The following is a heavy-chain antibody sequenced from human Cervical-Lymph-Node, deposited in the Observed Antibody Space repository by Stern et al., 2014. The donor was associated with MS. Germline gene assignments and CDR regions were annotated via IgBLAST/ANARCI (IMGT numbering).Heavy chain of an antibody. V-gene: IGHV3-33*01. D-gene: IGHD3-16*01. CDR2: IWYDGTKE. Sequence: VQLVESGGGVVQPGRSLRLSCAASGFTFGNYGMHWVRQAPGKGLEWVALIWYDGTKEYYADSVKGRFIISRDNSKNITNLQMNRLRAEDTAVYYCARRRSLLGPYAMDVWGQGTPVTVSS. CDR1: GFTFGNYG. CDR3: ARRRSLLGPYAMDV. J-gene: IGHJ6*02.